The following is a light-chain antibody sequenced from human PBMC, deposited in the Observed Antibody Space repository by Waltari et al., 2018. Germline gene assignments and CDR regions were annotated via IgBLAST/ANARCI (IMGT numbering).Light chain of an antibody. CDR2: WAS. Sequence: DIVMTQSPDSLAVSLGERATINCKSSQSVLYSSNNKNYLAWYQQKPEQPPKLLIYWASTRESGVPDRFSGSGSGTDFTLTISSLQAEDVAVYYCQQYYSTLTWTFGQGTKVEIK. J-gene: IGKJ1*01. CDR3: QQYYSTLTWT. V-gene: IGKV4-1*01. CDR1: QSVLYSSNNKNY.